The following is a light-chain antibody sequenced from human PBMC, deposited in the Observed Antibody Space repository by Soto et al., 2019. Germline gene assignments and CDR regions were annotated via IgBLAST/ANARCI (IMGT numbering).Light chain of an antibody. Sequence: QSVLTQPPSVSGAPGQRVTSSCTGSSSNIGADYDVHGYQQLPGTAPKLLIYGNSNRPSGVPDRFSGSKSGTSASLAITGLQAEDEADYYCQSYDSSLSAVVFGGGTKLTVL. V-gene: IGLV1-40*01. J-gene: IGLJ3*02. CDR1: SSNIGADYD. CDR3: QSYDSSLSAVV. CDR2: GNS.